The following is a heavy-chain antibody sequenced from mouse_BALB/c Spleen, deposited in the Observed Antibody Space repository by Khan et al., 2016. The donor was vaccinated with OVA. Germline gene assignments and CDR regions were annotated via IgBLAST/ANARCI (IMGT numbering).Heavy chain of an antibody. D-gene: IGHD2-1*01. CDR1: GYSFTNYV. CDR3: ARGNRDFGY. Sequence: QIQLVQSGPELKKPGETVKISCKASGYSFTNYVMNWVKQAPGKGLKWMGWINTYIGEPTYSDDFKGRFAFSLETSASPAYLQINNLRNENTDTYVWARGNRDFGYWGQGTTLTVSS. V-gene: IGHV9-3-1*01. CDR2: INTYIGEP. J-gene: IGHJ2*01.